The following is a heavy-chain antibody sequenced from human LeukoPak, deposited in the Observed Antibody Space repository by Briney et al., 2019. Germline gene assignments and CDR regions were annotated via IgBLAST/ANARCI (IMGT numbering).Heavy chain of an antibody. D-gene: IGHD5-12*01. Sequence: PSETLSLTCTLSGGSISTYYWSWIRQPPGKGLEGIGYIYHSGSTNYNPSLKSRVTISVDTSKNQFSLKLSSVTAADTAVYYCARGGGYPSPIGYWGQGALATV. CDR3: ARGGGYPSPIGY. V-gene: IGHV4-59*01. CDR1: GGSISTYY. J-gene: IGHJ4*02. CDR2: IYHSGST.